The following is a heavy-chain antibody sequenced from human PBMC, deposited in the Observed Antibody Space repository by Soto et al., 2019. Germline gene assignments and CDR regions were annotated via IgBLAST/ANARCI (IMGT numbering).Heavy chain of an antibody. CDR1: GGSFSGYF. V-gene: IGHV4-34*01. J-gene: IGHJ2*01. Sequence: QVHLQQWGAGLLKPSETLSLTCGVNGGSFSGYFWSWIRQPPGKGLEWIGEINRSGATNYNPSLKCRIGLSVDASKNRIALNLSSVTAADTAVYYCARGLILAAAGKKSSWYLDLWGRGTRVTVSS. CDR2: INRSGAT. CDR3: ARGLILAAAGKKSSWYLDL. D-gene: IGHD6-13*01.